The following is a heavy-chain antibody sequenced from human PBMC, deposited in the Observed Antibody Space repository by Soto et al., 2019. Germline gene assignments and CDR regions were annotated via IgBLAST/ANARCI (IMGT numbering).Heavy chain of an antibody. CDR2: FDPEDGET. V-gene: IGHV1-24*01. CDR1: GYTLTELS. J-gene: IGHJ4*02. D-gene: IGHD6-6*01. Sequence: ASVKVSCKVSGYTLTELSMHWVRQGPGKGLEWMGGFDPEDGETIYAQKFQGRVTMTEDTSTDTAYMELSSLRSEDTAVYYCATGHPLIDSSSSLDYWGQGTLVTVSS. CDR3: ATGHPLIDSSSSLDY.